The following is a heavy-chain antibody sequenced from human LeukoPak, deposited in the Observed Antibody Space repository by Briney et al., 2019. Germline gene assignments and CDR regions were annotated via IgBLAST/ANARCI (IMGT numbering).Heavy chain of an antibody. CDR2: INHSGST. CDR3: ERGGFGWFGEFFF. CDR1: GGSFSGYY. V-gene: IGHV4-34*01. D-gene: IGHD3-10*01. J-gene: IGHJ3*01. Sequence: SETLSLTCAVYGGSFSGYYWSWIRQPPGKGLEWVGEINHSGSTNYNPSLKSRVTISVDTSKNKFSLKLNSVTAADTAVYYYERGGFGWFGEFFFWGQGTRVTVSS.